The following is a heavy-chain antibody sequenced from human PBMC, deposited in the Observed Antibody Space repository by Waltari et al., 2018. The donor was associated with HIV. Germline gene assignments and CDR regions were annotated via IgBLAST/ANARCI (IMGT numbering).Heavy chain of an antibody. CDR3: SRGRQPYSGLLTGYTFYFDF. V-gene: IGHV4-34*02. CDR2: VSHSGAT. J-gene: IGHJ4*02. Sequence: VQLEQWGGGLLKTAETLSLTCAVYGGSLNGFYCTWIRQSPQKGLEWIGEVSHSGATAYHPSLKGRATVSLDTAKNQFSLNLKSLTAADSALYFCSRGRQPYSGLLTGYTFYFDFWSQGSRVVVSS. CDR1: GGSLNGFY. D-gene: IGHD2-21*01.